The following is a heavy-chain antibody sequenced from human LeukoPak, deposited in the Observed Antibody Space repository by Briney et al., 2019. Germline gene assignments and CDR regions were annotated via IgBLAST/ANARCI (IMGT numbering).Heavy chain of an antibody. Sequence: KPSETLSLTCAVYGGSFSGYYWSWIRQPPGKGLEWIGYIYYSGSTYYNPSLKSRVTISVDTSKNQFSLKLSSVTAADTAVYYCAREVAYYYDSSGPTDYWGQGTLVTVSS. CDR3: AREVAYYYDSSGPTDY. V-gene: IGHV4-30-4*08. CDR2: IYYSGST. J-gene: IGHJ4*02. D-gene: IGHD3-22*01. CDR1: GGSFSGYY.